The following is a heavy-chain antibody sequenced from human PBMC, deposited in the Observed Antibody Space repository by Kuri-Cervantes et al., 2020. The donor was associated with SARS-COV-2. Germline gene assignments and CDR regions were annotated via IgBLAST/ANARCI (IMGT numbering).Heavy chain of an antibody. CDR3: AKVGQQLVPDWFDP. V-gene: IGHV3-NL1*01. CDR1: GFTFSSYS. Sequence: GGSLRLSCAASGFTFSSYSMNWVRQAPGKGLEWVSVIYSGGSTYYADSVKGRFTISRDNSKNTLYLQMNSLRAEDTAVYYCAKVGQQLVPDWFDPWGQGTLVTVSS. D-gene: IGHD6-13*01. CDR2: IYSGGST. J-gene: IGHJ5*02.